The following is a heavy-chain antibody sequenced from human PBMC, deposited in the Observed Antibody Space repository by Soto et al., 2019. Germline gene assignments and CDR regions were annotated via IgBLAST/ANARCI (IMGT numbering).Heavy chain of an antibody. D-gene: IGHD2-21*01. V-gene: IGHV3-23*01. CDR3: AKGRDSQVFHGMDV. CDR2: ISGSGGST. CDR1: GFTFSSYA. Sequence: HPGGSLRLSCAASGFTFSSYAMSWVRQAPGKGLEWVSAISGSGGSTYYADSAKGRFTISRDNSKNTLYLHMNSLRAEDTAVYYCAKGRDSQVFHGMDVWGQGTTVTVSS. J-gene: IGHJ6*02.